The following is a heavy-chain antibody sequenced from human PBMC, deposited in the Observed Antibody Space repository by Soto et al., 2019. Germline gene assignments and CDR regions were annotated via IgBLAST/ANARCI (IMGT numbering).Heavy chain of an antibody. CDR2: ISSDGSNK. CDR3: AKDIGGRCYDHECYYYYGMDV. Sequence: PGGSLRLSCAASGFTFSSYGMHWFHQAPGKWLEWVAVISSDGSNKYYADSLKGRFTISRDNSKNTLYLHMNRLRAEDPAVYYCAKDIGGRCYDHECYYYYGMDVWGQGTMVTVSS. CDR1: GFTFSSYG. D-gene: IGHD2-15*01. J-gene: IGHJ6*02. V-gene: IGHV3-30*18.